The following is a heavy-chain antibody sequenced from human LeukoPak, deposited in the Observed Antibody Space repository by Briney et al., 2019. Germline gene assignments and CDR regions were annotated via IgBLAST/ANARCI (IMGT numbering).Heavy chain of an antibody. CDR3: ARGNSRDGLKY. Sequence: SQTLSLTCTVSGGSIRSGSYYWSWIRQPAGKGLEWIGRIYTSGSTNYNPSLKSRVTISVDTSKNQFSLKLSSVTAADTAVYYCARGNSRDGLKYWGQGTLVTVSS. CDR2: IYTSGST. D-gene: IGHD5-24*01. J-gene: IGHJ4*02. CDR1: GGSIRSGSYY. V-gene: IGHV4-61*02.